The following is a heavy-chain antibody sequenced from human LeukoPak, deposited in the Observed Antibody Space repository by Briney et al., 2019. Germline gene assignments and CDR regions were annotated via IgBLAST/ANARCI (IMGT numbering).Heavy chain of an antibody. CDR1: GFNFCSFE. V-gene: IGHV3-48*03. D-gene: IGHD6-19*01. J-gene: IGHJ4*02. CDR2: IRSSGSTI. CDR3: ARPVSSGWYYLNY. Sequence: GGSLRLSCAPSGFNFCSFEMNWVRPAPEEGLEWVSYIRSSGSTICYADSMKGRYTISRDNAKNSLYLQMNSLRAEDTAVYYCARPVSSGWYYLNYWGQGTLVTVSS.